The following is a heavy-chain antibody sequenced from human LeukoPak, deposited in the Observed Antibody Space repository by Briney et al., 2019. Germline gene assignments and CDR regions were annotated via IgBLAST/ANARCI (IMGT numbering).Heavy chain of an antibody. V-gene: IGHV3-30*03. CDR3: TRYDSSRFDP. CDR2: IAYDGSRK. J-gene: IGHJ5*02. Sequence: GKSLRLSCAGSGFTFSGYGMHWVRQAPGKGLEWVTGIAYDGSRKHYADSVKGRFTISRDNSRNTMDLQMNGLRVEDTAVYHCTRYDSSRFDPWGQGTLVIVSS. D-gene: IGHD3-3*01. CDR1: GFTFSGYG.